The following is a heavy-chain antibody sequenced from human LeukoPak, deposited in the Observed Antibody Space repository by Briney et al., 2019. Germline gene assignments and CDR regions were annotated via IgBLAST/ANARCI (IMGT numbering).Heavy chain of an antibody. J-gene: IGHJ3*02. D-gene: IGHD6-13*01. CDR2: ISSSSSYI. Sequence: GGSLRLSCAASGFTFSSYSMNWVRQAPGKGLEWVSSISSSSSYIYYADSVKGRFTISRDNAKNSLYLQMNRLRAEDTAVYYCARDRISSSWNDAFDIWGQGTMVTVSS. CDR1: GFTFSSYS. CDR3: ARDRISSSWNDAFDI. V-gene: IGHV3-21*01.